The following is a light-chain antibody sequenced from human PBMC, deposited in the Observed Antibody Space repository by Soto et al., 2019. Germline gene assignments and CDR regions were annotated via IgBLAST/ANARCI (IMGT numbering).Light chain of an antibody. CDR1: SSDIGAGYD. Sequence: QSVLTQPPSVSEAPGQRVTISCTGTSSDIGAGYDVTWSQQLPGAAPKLLIYSTALRPSGVPDRFSASKSGPSASLAITGRQADAEGDYYWQSYASTLGARYVFGTGTKVTVL. V-gene: IGLV1-40*01. CDR3: QSYASTLGARYV. J-gene: IGLJ1*01. CDR2: STA.